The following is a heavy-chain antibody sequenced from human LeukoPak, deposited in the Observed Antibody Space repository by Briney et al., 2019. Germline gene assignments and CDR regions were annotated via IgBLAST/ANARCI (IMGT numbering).Heavy chain of an antibody. V-gene: IGHV3-48*04. CDR1: TFNLSDYT. D-gene: IGHD2/OR15-2a*01. J-gene: IGHJ6*03. Sequence: PGGSLRLSCAASTFNLSDYTMHWVRQALGKGMELISYISRSDNSINYGDSVKGRFTVYRDSVKNSLYLDMNSLTTEDTAAYFCARDPRGYCTSSKCYYFSYMDAWGKGTTVTVSS. CDR3: ARDPRGYCTSSKCYYFSYMDA. CDR2: ISRSDNSI.